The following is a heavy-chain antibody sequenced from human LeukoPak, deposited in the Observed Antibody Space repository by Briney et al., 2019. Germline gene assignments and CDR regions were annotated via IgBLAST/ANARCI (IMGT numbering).Heavy chain of an antibody. D-gene: IGHD6-6*01. Sequence: GGSLRLSCAASGFTVSSNYMSWVRQAPGKGLEWVSVIYSGGSTYYADSVKGRFTISRDNSKNTLYLQMNSLRAEDTAVYYCARGEGLAARLWFDPWGQGTLVTVSS. CDR1: GFTVSSNY. J-gene: IGHJ5*02. CDR2: IYSGGST. V-gene: IGHV3-53*01. CDR3: ARGEGLAARLWFDP.